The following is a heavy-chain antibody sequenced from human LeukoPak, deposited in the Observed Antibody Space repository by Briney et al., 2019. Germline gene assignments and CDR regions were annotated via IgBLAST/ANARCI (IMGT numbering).Heavy chain of an antibody. V-gene: IGHV1-69*13. D-gene: IGHD3-22*01. Sequence: SVKVSCKASGYTFTSYYMHWVRQAPGQGLEWMGGIIPIFGTANYAQKFQGRVTITADESTSTAYMELSSLRSEDTAVYYCARLFHYDSSGYPLRYWGQGTLVTVSS. CDR2: IIPIFGTA. CDR1: GYTFTSYY. J-gene: IGHJ4*02. CDR3: ARLFHYDSSGYPLRY.